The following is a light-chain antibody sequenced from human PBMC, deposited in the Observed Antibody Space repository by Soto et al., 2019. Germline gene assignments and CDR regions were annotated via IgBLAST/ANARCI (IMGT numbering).Light chain of an antibody. V-gene: IGLV2-14*03. CDR2: DVT. CDR1: SSDVGFYNY. J-gene: IGLJ2*01. CDR3: SSFTGSSTLVV. Sequence: QSALTQPASVSGSPGQSITISCTGTSSDVGFYNYVSWYQQHPGNAPKLVIYDVTNRPSGVSNRFSGFKSGNTASLTISGLQAEDEADYYCSSFTGSSTLVVFGGGTQLTVL.